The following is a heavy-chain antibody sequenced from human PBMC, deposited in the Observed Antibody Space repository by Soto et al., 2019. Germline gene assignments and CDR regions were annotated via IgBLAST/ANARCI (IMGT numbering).Heavy chain of an antibody. CDR1: GFTFSTYA. CDR2: FTSGGRT. J-gene: IGHJ5*02. V-gene: IGHV3-23*01. CDR3: AKGNQGSA. Sequence: EVQLLASGGGLVQPGGSLRLSCAASGFTFSTYAMGWVRQAPGKGLEWVSTFTSGGRTYYADFVKGRFTISRDNSKNTLWLQMNSLRVEDTAVYYCAKGNQGSAWGQGTLVTVSS.